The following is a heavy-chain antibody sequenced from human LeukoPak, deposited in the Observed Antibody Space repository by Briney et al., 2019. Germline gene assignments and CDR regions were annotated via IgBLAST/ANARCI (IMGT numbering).Heavy chain of an antibody. V-gene: IGHV1-69*05. CDR3: AGDLHSTDFDY. CDR1: GGTFSSYA. CDR2: IIPIFGTA. J-gene: IGHJ4*02. D-gene: IGHD2/OR15-2a*01. Sequence: WASVKVSCKASGGTFSSYAISWVRQAPGQGLEWMGRIIPIFGTANYAQKFQGRVTITTDESTSTAYMELSSLRSEDTAVYYCAGDLHSTDFDYWGQGTLVTVSS.